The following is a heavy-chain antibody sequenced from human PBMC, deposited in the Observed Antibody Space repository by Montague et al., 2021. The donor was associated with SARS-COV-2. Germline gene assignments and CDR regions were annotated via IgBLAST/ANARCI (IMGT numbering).Heavy chain of an antibody. J-gene: IGHJ3*02. CDR2: INHSGSA. D-gene: IGHD1-26*01. CDR3: AKEREVVRATGSLVAFEM. Sequence: SETLSLTCAVYGGSFSVYYWSWLRQPPRNGLEWIGDINHSGSANYNPSLKSRVTISVDTSKNQFTLKLTSVTAADTAMYYCAKEREVVRATGSLVAFEMWGQGTMVTVSS. V-gene: IGHV4-34*01. CDR1: GGSFSVYY.